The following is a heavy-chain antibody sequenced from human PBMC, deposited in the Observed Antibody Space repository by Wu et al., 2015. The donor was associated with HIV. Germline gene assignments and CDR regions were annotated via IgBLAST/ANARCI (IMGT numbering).Heavy chain of an antibody. J-gene: IGHJ4*02. CDR2: IIPIFGTA. CDR3: AREGRWELLGRSYFGY. D-gene: IGHD1-26*01. Sequence: PGQGLEWMGRIIPIFGTANYAQKFQGRVTITADESTSTAYMELSSLRSEDTAVYYCAREGRWELLGRSYFGYWGQGTLVTVSS. V-gene: IGHV1-69*15.